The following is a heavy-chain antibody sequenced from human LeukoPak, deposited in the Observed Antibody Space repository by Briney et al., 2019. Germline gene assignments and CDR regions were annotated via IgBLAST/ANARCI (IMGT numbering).Heavy chain of an antibody. CDR1: GFTFSSYA. Sequence: PGGSLRLSCAASGFTFSSYAMSWVRQAPGKGLEWVSAISGSGGGTHYADSVKGRFTISRDNSKNTLYLEMNSLRAEDTAVYYCARDRFMVRGVMVGTFDLWGQGTMVTVSS. D-gene: IGHD3-10*01. CDR2: ISGSGGGT. CDR3: ARDRFMVRGVMVGTFDL. J-gene: IGHJ3*01. V-gene: IGHV3-23*01.